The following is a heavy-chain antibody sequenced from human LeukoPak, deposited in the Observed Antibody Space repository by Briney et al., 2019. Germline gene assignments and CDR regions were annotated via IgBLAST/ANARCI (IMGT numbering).Heavy chain of an antibody. D-gene: IGHD2-2*01. Sequence: ASVKVSCKASGGTFSSYAISWVRQAPGQGLEWMGGIIPIFGTANYAQKFQGRVTITADKSTSTAYMELSSLRSEDTAVYYCARDGRYCSSTSCSYFDYWGQATLVTVSS. CDR1: GGTFSSYA. CDR3: ARDGRYCSSTSCSYFDY. CDR2: IIPIFGTA. J-gene: IGHJ4*02. V-gene: IGHV1-69*06.